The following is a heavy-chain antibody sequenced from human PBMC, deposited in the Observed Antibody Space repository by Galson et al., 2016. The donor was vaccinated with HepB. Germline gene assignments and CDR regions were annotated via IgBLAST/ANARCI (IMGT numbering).Heavy chain of an antibody. CDR2: IHYDGSRE. V-gene: IGHV3-33*06. Sequence: SLRLSCAASGFRFKSHGFIWVRQAPGKGLEWVAGIHYDGSREYYPDSTKGRFTISRDDSKNTEYLQLNSLIGEDTAVYNCAKDYSYSNCWLVPWVRGTKGRFTISRDDSKNTVYLQMNSLRGEDTAVYYCARDLSYFSCWFDPWGQGTPVTVSS. CDR1: GFRFKSHG. D-gene: IGHD4-11*01. CDR3: AKDYSYSNCWLVPWVRGTKGRFTISRDDSKNTVYLQMNSLRGEDTAVYYCARDLSYFSCWFDP. J-gene: IGHJ5*02.